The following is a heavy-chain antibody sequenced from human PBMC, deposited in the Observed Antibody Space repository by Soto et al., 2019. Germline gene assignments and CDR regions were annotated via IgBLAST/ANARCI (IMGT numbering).Heavy chain of an antibody. Sequence: ASVKVSCKTSGYVFSSYAMHWVRQAPGQRLEWMGWINGGNGDTKYSQSFQGRVTITRDTSASTLSMELSSLAYEDTATYYCAHIDPKIVTAGGHGGFDFWGQGTLVTVSS. V-gene: IGHV1-3*01. CDR3: AHIDPKIVTAGGHGGFDF. CDR2: INGGNGDT. J-gene: IGHJ4*02. D-gene: IGHD2-21*02. CDR1: GYVFSSYA.